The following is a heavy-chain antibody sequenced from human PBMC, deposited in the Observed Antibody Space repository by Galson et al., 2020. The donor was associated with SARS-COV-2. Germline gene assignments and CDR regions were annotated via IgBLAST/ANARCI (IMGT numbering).Heavy chain of an antibody. D-gene: IGHD3-9*01. J-gene: IGHJ6*02. V-gene: IGHV3-30*03. Sequence: GESLKISCAASGFTFSSYGMHWVRQAPGKGLEWVAVISYDGSNKYYADSVKGRFTISRDNSKNTLYLQMNSLRAEDTAVYYCARDQRNYDILTGYFSQAYYYYYGMGVWGQGTTVTVSS. CDR3: ARDQRNYDILTGYFSQAYYYYYGMGV. CDR2: ISYDGSNK. CDR1: GFTFSSYG.